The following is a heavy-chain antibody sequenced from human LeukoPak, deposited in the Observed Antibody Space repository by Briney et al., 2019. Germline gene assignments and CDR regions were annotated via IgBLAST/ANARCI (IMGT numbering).Heavy chain of an antibody. D-gene: IGHD3-16*02. Sequence: SETLSLTCAVSGGSFSGYYWSWIRQPPGKGLEWIGEINHSGSTNYNPSLKSRVTISVDTSKNQFSLKLSSVTAADTAVYYCARGSDYVWGSYRLHGWFDPWGQGTLVTVSS. CDR2: INHSGST. CDR3: ARGSDYVWGSYRLHGWFDP. J-gene: IGHJ5*02. CDR1: GGSFSGYY. V-gene: IGHV4-34*01.